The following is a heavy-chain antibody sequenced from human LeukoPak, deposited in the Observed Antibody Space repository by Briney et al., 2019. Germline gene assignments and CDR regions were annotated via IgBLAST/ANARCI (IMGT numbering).Heavy chain of an antibody. V-gene: IGHV3-53*01. CDR3: ARDLYGGSDAFDI. CDR2: IYTAGGT. D-gene: IGHD3-16*01. CDR1: GFTVSTNY. Sequence: GGSLRLSCAASGFTVSTNYMSWVRQAPGKGLEWISVIYTAGGTYYADSVKGRFTISRDSSKNTLYLQMNSLRAEDTAVYYCARDLYGGSDAFDIWGQGTMVTVSS. J-gene: IGHJ3*02.